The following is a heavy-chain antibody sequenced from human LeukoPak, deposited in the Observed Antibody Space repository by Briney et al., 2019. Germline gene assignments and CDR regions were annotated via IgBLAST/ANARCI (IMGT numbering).Heavy chain of an antibody. D-gene: IGHD2-2*01. CDR3: ARVAYGSSWFDP. J-gene: IGHJ5*02. V-gene: IGHV4-59*01. CDR1: GDSISDDY. Sequence: SETLSLTCTVSGDSISDDYWSWIRQPPGKGLEWIGYIYYSGRTTYNPSLKSRVTISIDTSKSQFSLTLASVTAADTAVYYCARVAYGSSWFDPWGQGTLVIVSS. CDR2: IYYSGRT.